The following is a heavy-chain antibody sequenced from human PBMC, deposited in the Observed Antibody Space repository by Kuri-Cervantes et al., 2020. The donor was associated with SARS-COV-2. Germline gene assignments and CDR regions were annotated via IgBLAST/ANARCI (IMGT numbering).Heavy chain of an antibody. CDR1: GGSISSSNW. Sequence: SETLSLTCAVSGGSISSSNWWSWVRQPPGKGLEWIGEIYHSGSTNYNPSLKSRVTISVDKSKNQFSLKLSSVTAADTAVYYCARLVPYYDFWSDSYYFDYWGQGTLVTVSS. V-gene: IGHV4-4*02. J-gene: IGHJ4*02. CDR3: ARLVPYYDFWSDSYYFDY. D-gene: IGHD3-3*01. CDR2: IYHSGST.